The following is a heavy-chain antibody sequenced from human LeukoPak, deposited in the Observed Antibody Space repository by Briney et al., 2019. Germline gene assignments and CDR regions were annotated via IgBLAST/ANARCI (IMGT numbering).Heavy chain of an antibody. V-gene: IGHV3-23*01. D-gene: IGHD3-10*01. Sequence: GGSLRLSCAASGYTFSSYAMGWVRKAPGKGLEWVSAISGTGNRTYYADSVKGRFTISRDNAKNSLYLQMNSLRGEDTAVYYCARLTMVRGVSVYYYYMDVWGKGTTVTVSS. CDR2: ISGTGNRT. CDR3: ARLTMVRGVSVYYYYMDV. CDR1: GYTFSSYA. J-gene: IGHJ6*03.